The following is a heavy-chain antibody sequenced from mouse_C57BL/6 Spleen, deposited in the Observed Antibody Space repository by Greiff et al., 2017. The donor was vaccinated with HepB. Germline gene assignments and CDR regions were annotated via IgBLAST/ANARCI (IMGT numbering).Heavy chain of an antibody. CDR1: GYTFTDYE. V-gene: IGHV1-15*01. J-gene: IGHJ3*01. CDR2: IDPETGGT. CDR3: TRERELGWFAY. Sequence: VQLQESGAELVRPGASVTLSCKASGYTFTDYEMHWVKQTPVHGLEWIGAIDPETGGTAYNQKFKGKAILTADKSSSTAYMELRSLTSEDSAVYYCTRERELGWFAYWGQGTLVTVSA. D-gene: IGHD4-1*01.